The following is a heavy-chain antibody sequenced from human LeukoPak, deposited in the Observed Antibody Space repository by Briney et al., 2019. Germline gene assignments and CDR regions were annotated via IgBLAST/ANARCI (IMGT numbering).Heavy chain of an antibody. Sequence: SETLSLTCTVSGNSFGDYYWSWIRQPAGKGLEWIGRIYTSGSTTYNPSLKSRVTISVDTSKNQFSLKLSSVTAADTAVYYCARLGGDGSGSFARWVHYYYYMDVWGKGTTVTVSS. J-gene: IGHJ6*03. D-gene: IGHD3-10*01. CDR2: IYTSGST. CDR1: GNSFGDYY. CDR3: ARLGGDGSGSFARWVHYYYYMDV. V-gene: IGHV4-4*07.